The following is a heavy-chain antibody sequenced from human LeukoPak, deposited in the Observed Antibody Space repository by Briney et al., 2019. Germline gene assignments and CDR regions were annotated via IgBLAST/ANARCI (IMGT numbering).Heavy chain of an antibody. V-gene: IGHV4-59*08. D-gene: IGHD3-22*01. CDR3: ARHDYYYDSSGSGFDL. CDR2: IYYSGST. Sequence: SETLSLTCTVSGGSISSYYWSWIRQPPGKGLDWIGYIYYSGSTNYNPSLKSRVTISVDAPKNQFSLKLSSVTAADTAVYYCARHDYYYDSSGSGFDLWGRGTLVTVSS. J-gene: IGHJ2*01. CDR1: GGSISSYY.